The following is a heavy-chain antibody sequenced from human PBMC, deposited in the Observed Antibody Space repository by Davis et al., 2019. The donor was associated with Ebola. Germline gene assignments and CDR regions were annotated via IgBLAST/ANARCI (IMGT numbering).Heavy chain of an antibody. CDR3: AREAYYYDSSGYNKGAFDI. J-gene: IGHJ3*02. CDR1: GYSISSGYY. D-gene: IGHD3-22*01. V-gene: IGHV4-38-2*02. Sequence: SETLSLTCTVSGYSISSGYYWGWIRQPPGKGLEWIGYYYYTGSTHYSPSLKSRVTISVDTSKNQFSLKLSPVTAADTAVYYCAREAYYYDSSGYNKGAFDIWGQGTMVTVSS. CDR2: YYYTGST.